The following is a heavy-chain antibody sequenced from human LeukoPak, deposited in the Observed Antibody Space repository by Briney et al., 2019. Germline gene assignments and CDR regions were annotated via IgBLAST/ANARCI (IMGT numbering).Heavy chain of an antibody. CDR3: ARAPNSSPDFWSGYYKLAFDI. J-gene: IGHJ3*02. Sequence: ASVKVSCKASGYTFTSYYMHWVRQAPGQGLEWMGIINPSGGSTSYAQKFQGRVTMTRDTSTSTAYMELRSLRSDDTAVYYCARAPNSSPDFWSGYYKLAFDIWGQGTMVTVSS. CDR2: INPSGGST. D-gene: IGHD3-3*01. CDR1: GYTFTSYY. V-gene: IGHV1-46*01.